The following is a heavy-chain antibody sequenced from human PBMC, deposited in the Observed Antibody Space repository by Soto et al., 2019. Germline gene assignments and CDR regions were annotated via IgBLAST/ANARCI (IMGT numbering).Heavy chain of an antibody. CDR2: IYYSGST. CDR1: GGSISSGGYY. V-gene: IGHV4-31*03. Sequence: TSETLSLTCTVSGGSISSGGYYWSWIRQHPGKGLEWIGYIYYSGSTYYNPSLKSRVTISVDTSKNQFSLKLSSVTAAETAVYYCARDRGVSRGWYPNFDYLGQGTLVTISS. D-gene: IGHD6-19*01. CDR3: ARDRGVSRGWYPNFDY. J-gene: IGHJ4*02.